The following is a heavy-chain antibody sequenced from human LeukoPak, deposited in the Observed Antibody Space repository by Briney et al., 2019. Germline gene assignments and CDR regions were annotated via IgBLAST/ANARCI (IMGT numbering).Heavy chain of an antibody. D-gene: IGHD2-15*01. V-gene: IGHV5-10-1*01. CDR2: IDPSDSYT. CDR1: GYSFTSYW. CDR3: ARHNYRERIVVVVAATERSGEFDP. J-gene: IGHJ5*02. Sequence: KGGESLKISCKGSGYSFTSYWISWVRQMPGKGLEWMGRIDPSDSYTNYSPSFQGHVTISADKSISTAYLQWSSLKASDTAMYYCARHNYRERIVVVVAATERSGEFDPWGQGTLVTVSS.